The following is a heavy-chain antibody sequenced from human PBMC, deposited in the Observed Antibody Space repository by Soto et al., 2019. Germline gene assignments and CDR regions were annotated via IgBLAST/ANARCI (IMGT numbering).Heavy chain of an antibody. CDR2: ISAYNGNT. J-gene: IGHJ6*02. CDR3: ARGHYDYVWGSRSGETYYYGMDV. V-gene: IGHV1-18*01. CDR1: GDSFKSSG. Sequence: AKVGCEACGDSFKSSGIGWARQAKGQGLEWMGWISAYNGNTNYAQKLQGRVTMTTDTSTSTAYMELRSLRSDDTAVYYCARGHYDYVWGSRSGETYYYGMDVWGQGTTVTVSS. D-gene: IGHD3-16*01.